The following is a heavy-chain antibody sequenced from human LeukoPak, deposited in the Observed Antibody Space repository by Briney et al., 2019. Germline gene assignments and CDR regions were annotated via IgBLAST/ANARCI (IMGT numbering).Heavy chain of an antibody. V-gene: IGHV1-18*01. J-gene: IGHJ4*02. CDR2: ISAYNGNT. Sequence: EASVKVSRKASGYTFTSYGISWVRQAPGQGLEWMGWISAYNGNTNYAQKLQGRVTMTTDTSTSTAYMELRSLRSDDTAVYYCARWPVVTPEDYWGQGTLVTVSS. D-gene: IGHD4-23*01. CDR1: GYTFTSYG. CDR3: ARWPVVTPEDY.